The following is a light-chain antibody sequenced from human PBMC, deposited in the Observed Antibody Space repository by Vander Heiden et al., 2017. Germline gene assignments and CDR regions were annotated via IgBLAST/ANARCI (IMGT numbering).Light chain of an antibody. CDR3: QQSYSTPRT. Sequence: DIQITHSPSSLSASVVDRVTIPCLASQSTSSYLNWYQQKPGKAPKLLIYAASSLQSGVPSRFSGSGSGTDFTLPISRMPPEDFATYYCQQSYSTPRTFGQGTQVEIK. CDR2: AAS. J-gene: IGKJ1*01. CDR1: QSTSSY. V-gene: IGKV1-39*01.